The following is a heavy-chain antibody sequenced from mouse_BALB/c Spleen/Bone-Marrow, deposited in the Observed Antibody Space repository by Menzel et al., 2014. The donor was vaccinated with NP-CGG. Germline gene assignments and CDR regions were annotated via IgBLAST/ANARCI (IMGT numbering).Heavy chain of an antibody. J-gene: IGHJ3*01. CDR1: GYTFTSYY. CDR2: INPSNGGT. V-gene: IGHV1S81*02. CDR3: TRSGGSSYVGWFAY. D-gene: IGHD1-1*01. Sequence: QVQLQQSGAELVKPGASVKLSCKASGYTFTSYYMYWVKQRPGQGLEWIGEINPSNGGTNFNEKFKSKATLTVDKSSSTAYMQLSSLTSEDSAVYYCTRSGGSSYVGWFAYWGQGTLVTVSA.